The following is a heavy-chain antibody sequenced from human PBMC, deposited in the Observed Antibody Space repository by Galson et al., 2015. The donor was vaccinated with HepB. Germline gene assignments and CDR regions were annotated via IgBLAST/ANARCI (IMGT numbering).Heavy chain of an antibody. Sequence: TLSLTCNVSGGSLNSGGPYWSWIRQHPEKGLEWIGYIHYSGTTYYNPSLKSRVLMSVDATHNQFSLKLSSVTVADAAVYYCARRRFATSCFDYWGQGILITVSS. CDR1: GGSLNSGGPY. CDR2: IHYSGTT. CDR3: ARRRFATSCFDY. D-gene: IGHD2-2*01. V-gene: IGHV4-31*03. J-gene: IGHJ4*02.